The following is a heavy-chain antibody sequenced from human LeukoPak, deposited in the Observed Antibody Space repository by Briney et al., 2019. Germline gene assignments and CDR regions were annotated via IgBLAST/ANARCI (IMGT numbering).Heavy chain of an antibody. CDR2: IYSGGST. J-gene: IGHJ6*02. Sequence: GGSLRLSCAASGFTFSSYWMSWVRQAPGKGLEWVSVIYSGGSTYYADSVKGRFTISRDNSKNTLYLQMNSLRAEDTAVYYCASRQWLDYYYYGMDVWGQGTTVTVSS. CDR3: ASRQWLDYYYYGMDV. V-gene: IGHV3-66*01. D-gene: IGHD6-19*01. CDR1: GFTFSSYW.